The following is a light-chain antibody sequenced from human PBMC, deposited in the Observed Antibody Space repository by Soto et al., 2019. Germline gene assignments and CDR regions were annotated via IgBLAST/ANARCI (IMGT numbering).Light chain of an antibody. Sequence: PGERATLSCRASQSVSSNYLAWYQQKPGQTPKVLIYRASTRATGIPDRFSGSGSGTDFTLTISRLEAEDFAVYYCHQRRNLLTFGGGTKVDIK. V-gene: IGKV3D-20*02. J-gene: IGKJ4*01. CDR2: RAS. CDR3: HQRRNLLT. CDR1: QSVSSNY.